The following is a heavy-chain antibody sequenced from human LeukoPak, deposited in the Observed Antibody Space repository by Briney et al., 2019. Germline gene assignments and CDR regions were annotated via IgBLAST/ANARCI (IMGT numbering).Heavy chain of an antibody. CDR2: FGTRSTSI. V-gene: IGHV3-21*01. J-gene: IGHJ4*02. Sequence: GGSLRLSCTASGFTFSGYSMNWIRQAPGKGLEWVSSFGTRSTSIYHAGSVKGRFAISRDNAKNSLYLQMNSLRAEDTAVYYCARLGARQMLEYWGQGTLVTVSS. CDR1: GFTFSGYS. CDR3: ARLGARQMLEY. D-gene: IGHD4-17*01.